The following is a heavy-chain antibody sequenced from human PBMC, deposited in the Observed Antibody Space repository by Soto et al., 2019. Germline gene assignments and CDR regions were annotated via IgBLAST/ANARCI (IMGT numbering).Heavy chain of an antibody. CDR3: ARGGFGEYYYYYGMDV. V-gene: IGHV1-2*04. D-gene: IGHD3-10*01. CDR1: GYTFTGYC. Sequence: ASVKVSCKASGYTFTGYCMHWVRQAPGRGLEWMGWINPNSGGTNYAQKFQGWVTMTRDTSISTAYMELSRLRSDDTAVYYCARGGFGEYYYYYGMDVWGQGTTVTVSS. CDR2: INPNSGGT. J-gene: IGHJ6*02.